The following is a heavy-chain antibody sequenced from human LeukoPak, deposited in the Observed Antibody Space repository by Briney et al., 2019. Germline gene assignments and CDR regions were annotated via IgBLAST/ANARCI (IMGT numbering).Heavy chain of an antibody. Sequence: TSETLSLTCAVSGGSISISHWWSWVRQPPGKGLDWIGEIYRSGSTTYNPSLRSRVTISLDKSTSQFSLNLTTVTVADTAVYYCARTGGYSGSLDYFDFWGQGTLVTVSS. J-gene: IGHJ4*02. CDR1: GGSISISHW. CDR3: ARTGGYSGSLDYFDF. D-gene: IGHD1-26*01. CDR2: IYRSGST. V-gene: IGHV4-4*02.